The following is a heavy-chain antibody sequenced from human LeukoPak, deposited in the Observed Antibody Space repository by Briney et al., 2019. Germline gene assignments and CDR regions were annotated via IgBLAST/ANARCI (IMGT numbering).Heavy chain of an antibody. CDR2: IIPILGIA. Sequence: GSSVKVSCKXSGGTFSSDTISWVRQAPGQGLEWMGRIIPILGIANYAQKFQGRVTITADKSTSTAYMELSSLRSEDTAVYYCARRRYSSSSSWFDPWGQGTLVTVSS. D-gene: IGHD6-6*01. V-gene: IGHV1-69*02. J-gene: IGHJ5*02. CDR3: ARRRYSSSSSWFDP. CDR1: GGTFSSDT.